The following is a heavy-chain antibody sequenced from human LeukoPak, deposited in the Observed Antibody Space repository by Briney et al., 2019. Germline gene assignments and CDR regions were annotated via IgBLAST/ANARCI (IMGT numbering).Heavy chain of an antibody. V-gene: IGHV3-13*01. CDR3: TREWRGIASHYHGMDV. CDR1: GFSVTSFD. D-gene: IGHD6-6*01. CDR2: VGTNDDT. Sequence: GESLRLSCFASGFSVTSFDMYWVRQAAGRGLEWVSAVGTNDDTYYLGSVKGRFTISRENAKNSFSLQMNNLRVEDTAVYYCTREWRGIASHYHGMDVWGQGTTVTVSS. J-gene: IGHJ6*02.